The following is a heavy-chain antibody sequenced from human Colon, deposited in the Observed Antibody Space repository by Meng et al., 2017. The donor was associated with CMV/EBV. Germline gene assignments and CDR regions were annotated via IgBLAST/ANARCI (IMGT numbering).Heavy chain of an antibody. CDR1: GFTFSSYG. CDR2: IRYDGSNK. CDR3: AREDGPREVNKGGYSY. D-gene: IGHD5-12*01. Sequence: GGSLRLSCAASGFTFSSYGMHWVRQAPGKGLEWVAFIRYDGSNKYYADSVKGRFTISRDNSKNTLYLQMNSLRAEDTAVYYCAREDGPREVNKGGYSYWGQGTLVTVSS. J-gene: IGHJ4*02. V-gene: IGHV3-30*02.